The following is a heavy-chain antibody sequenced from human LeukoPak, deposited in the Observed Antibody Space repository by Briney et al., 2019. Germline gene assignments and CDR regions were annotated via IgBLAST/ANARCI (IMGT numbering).Heavy chain of an antibody. J-gene: IGHJ4*02. D-gene: IGHD2-8*01. V-gene: IGHV1-18*01. CDR2: ISVYNQNT. CDR3: ARTNLDCKNGVCYDY. CDR1: GYTFPSSG. Sequence: ASVKVSCKASGYTFPSSGISWVRQAPGQGLEWMGWISVYNQNTNYAQKFQGRVTVTTDTSTSTAYMELRSLRSDDTAVYYCARTNLDCKNGVCYDYWGQGTLVTVSS.